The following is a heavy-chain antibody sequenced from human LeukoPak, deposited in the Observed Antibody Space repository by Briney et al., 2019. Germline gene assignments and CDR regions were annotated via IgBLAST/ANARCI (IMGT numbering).Heavy chain of an antibody. CDR1: GFTFTSSA. CDR3: AADPSSYGSGSLYYYGMDV. Sequence: GTSVKVSCKASGFTFTSSAMQWVRQARGQRLEWIGWIVVGSGNTNYARKFQERVTITRDMSTSTAYMELSSLRSEDTAVYYCAADPSSYGSGSLYYYGMDVWGQGTTVTVSS. D-gene: IGHD3-10*01. V-gene: IGHV1-58*02. J-gene: IGHJ6*02. CDR2: IVVGSGNT.